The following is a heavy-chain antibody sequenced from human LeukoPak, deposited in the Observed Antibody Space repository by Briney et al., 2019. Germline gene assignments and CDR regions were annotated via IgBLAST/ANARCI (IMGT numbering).Heavy chain of an antibody. CDR1: GYSFTSSW. D-gene: IGHD6-19*01. V-gene: IGHV5-51*01. Sequence: GESLKISCKGSGYSFTSSWIDWVRQMPGKGLEWMGLIYPGDSHSIYSPSFQGQVTFSADKSINTAYLQWSSLKASDTAMYYCPRRSGGAVAGTGYFDYWGQGTLVTVSS. J-gene: IGHJ4*02. CDR3: PRRSGGAVAGTGYFDY. CDR2: IYPGDSHS.